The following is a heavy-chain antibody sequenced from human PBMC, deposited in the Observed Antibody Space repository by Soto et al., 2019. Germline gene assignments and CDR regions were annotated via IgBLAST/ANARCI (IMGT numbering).Heavy chain of an antibody. CDR1: GFTFSNAW. J-gene: IGHJ6*02. D-gene: IGHD1-7*01. Sequence: PGGSLRLSCAASGFTFSNAWMSWVRQAPGKGLEWVGRIKSKTDGGTTDYAAPVKGRFTISRDDSKNTLYLQMNSLKTEDTAVYYCTTGTTNYYYGMDVWGQGTTVTVSS. CDR2: IKSKTDGGTT. V-gene: IGHV3-15*01. CDR3: TTGTTNYYYGMDV.